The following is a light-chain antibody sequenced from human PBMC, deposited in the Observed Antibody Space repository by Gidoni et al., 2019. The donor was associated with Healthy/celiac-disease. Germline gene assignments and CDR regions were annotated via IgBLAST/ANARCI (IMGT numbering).Light chain of an antibody. J-gene: IGLJ2*01. CDR3: YSTDSSGNHRV. V-gene: IGLV3-10*01. Sequence: SYELPQPPSVSVSPGQTARLTCSGDALPKKYAYWYQQKSGQAPVLVLYEDSKRPSGIPERFSGSSSGTMATLTISGAQVENEADYYCYSTDSSGNHRVFGRGTKLTVL. CDR2: EDS. CDR1: ALPKKY.